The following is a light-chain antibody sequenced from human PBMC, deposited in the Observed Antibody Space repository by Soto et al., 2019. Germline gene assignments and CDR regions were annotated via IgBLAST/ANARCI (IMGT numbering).Light chain of an antibody. J-gene: IGLJ1*01. CDR3: SSYTGSTTLHYV. CDR2: DVS. Sequence: QSALTQPASVSGSPGQSITISCTGTSSDVGGYHYVSWYQQHPGKAPKLLIYDVSTRPSGASNRFSGSKSGNTASLTISGLQAEDEADYYCSSYTGSTTLHYVCGPGTKLTVL. CDR1: SSDVGGYHY. V-gene: IGLV2-14*01.